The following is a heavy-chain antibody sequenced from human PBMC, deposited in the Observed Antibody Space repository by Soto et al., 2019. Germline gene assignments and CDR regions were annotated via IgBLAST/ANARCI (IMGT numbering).Heavy chain of an antibody. D-gene: IGHD6-19*01. CDR2: ISYSGST. J-gene: IGHJ6*01. Sequence: QVQLQESGPGLVKPSQTLSLTCTVSGGSISSGGYYWSWIRQHPGKGLEWIGYISYSGSTNFNPSLKSRVTISVDTSKNQFSLNLSSVTAADTAVYYCARDQRYSSGRGRVGYYYYGMDVW. CDR1: GGSISSGGYY. CDR3: ARDQRYSSGRGRVGYYYYGMDV. V-gene: IGHV4-31*03.